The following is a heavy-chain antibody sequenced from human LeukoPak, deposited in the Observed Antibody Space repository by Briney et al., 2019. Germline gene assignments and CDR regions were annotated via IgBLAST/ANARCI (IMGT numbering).Heavy chain of an antibody. CDR3: ARDSGGNSYYAFDI. CDR2: ISSSSSYI. J-gene: IGHJ3*02. Sequence: GGSLRLSCAASRFTFSTYSMNWVRQAPGKGLEWVSSISSSSSYIYYADSVKGRFTISRDNAKNSLYLQMNSLRAEDTAVYYCARDSGGNSYYAFDIWGQGTMVTVSS. D-gene: IGHD4-23*01. V-gene: IGHV3-21*01. CDR1: RFTFSTYS.